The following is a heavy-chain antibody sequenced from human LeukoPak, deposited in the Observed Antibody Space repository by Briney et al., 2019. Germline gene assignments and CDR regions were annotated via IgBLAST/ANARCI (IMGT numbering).Heavy chain of an antibody. CDR2: IYYSGST. V-gene: IGHV4-59*01. J-gene: IGHJ4*02. CDR3: ARSGGVLTSYFIDY. D-gene: IGHD3-9*01. Sequence: SETVSLTCAVSGGSISSSYWNWIGQPPGRGLEWIGYIYYSGSTNYSPSLKSRVTISVDTSKSQFSLRLSSVTAADTAVYYCARSGGVLTSYFIDYGGGGTLDTVSS. CDR1: GGSISSSY.